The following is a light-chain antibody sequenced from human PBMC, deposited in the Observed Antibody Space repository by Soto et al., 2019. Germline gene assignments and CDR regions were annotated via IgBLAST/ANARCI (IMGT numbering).Light chain of an antibody. CDR1: QSLRTNS. J-gene: IGKJ1*01. CDR2: GAS. V-gene: IGKV3-20*01. CDR3: QQYGSSPPT. Sequence: EMVLTQSPGTLSLSLGERATLSCRASQSLRTNSLAWYQQKPGQGPRLLIYGASSRATGTPDRFSGSGSGTDFTLTINRLEPEDFALYYCQQYGSSPPTFGQGTKVDIK.